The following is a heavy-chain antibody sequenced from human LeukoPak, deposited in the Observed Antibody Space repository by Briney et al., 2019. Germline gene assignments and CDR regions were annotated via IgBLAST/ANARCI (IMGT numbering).Heavy chain of an antibody. Sequence: ASVKVSCKASGYTFTTYDINWVRQATGQGLEWMGWMNPNSGNTGYAQKFQGRVTLTRNTSISTAYMELSSLRSEDTAVYYCARGPDPSHYPGYYYYYMDVWGKGTT. J-gene: IGHJ6*03. V-gene: IGHV1-8*01. CDR3: ARGPDPSHYPGYYYYYMDV. D-gene: IGHD3-10*01. CDR1: GYTFTTYD. CDR2: MNPNSGNT.